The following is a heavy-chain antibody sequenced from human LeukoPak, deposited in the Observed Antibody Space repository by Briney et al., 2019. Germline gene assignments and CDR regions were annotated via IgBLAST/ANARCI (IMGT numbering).Heavy chain of an antibody. CDR3: ARDGDMIAPGISPLSFDY. CDR1: GGTFSSYA. V-gene: IGHV1-69*05. CDR2: IIPIFGTA. Sequence: GASVKVSCRASGGTFSSYAISWVRQAPGQGLEWMGGIIPIFGTANYAQKFQGRVTITTDESTSTAYMELSSLRSEDTAVYYCARDGDMIAPGISPLSFDYWGQGTLVTVSS. D-gene: IGHD3-22*01. J-gene: IGHJ4*02.